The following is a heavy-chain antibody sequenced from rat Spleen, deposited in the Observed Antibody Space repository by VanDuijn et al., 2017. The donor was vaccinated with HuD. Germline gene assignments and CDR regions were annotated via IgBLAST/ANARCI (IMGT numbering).Heavy chain of an antibody. V-gene: IGHV5-7*01. J-gene: IGHJ2*01. CDR3: ARRHYGYTDYFDY. CDR1: GFTFSSFP. CDR2: ISYDGSNT. D-gene: IGHD1-9*01. Sequence: EVQLVESGGGLVQPGRSLKLSCAASGFTFSSFPMAWVRQAPKKGLEWVATISYDGSNTHYRDSVKGRFTISRDNAMSTLYLQMDSLRSEDTATYYCARRHYGYTDYFDYWGQGVMVTVSS.